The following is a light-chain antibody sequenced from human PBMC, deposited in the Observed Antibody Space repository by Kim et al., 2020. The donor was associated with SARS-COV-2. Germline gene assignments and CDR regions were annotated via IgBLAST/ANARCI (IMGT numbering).Light chain of an antibody. CDR3: QVWDSSSDHNV. Sequence: APGKTARFTCGGNNIGSKSVHWYQQKPGQAPVLVIYYDSDRPSGIPERFSGSNSGNTATLTISRVEAGDEADYYCQVWDSSSDHNVFGSGTKVTVL. V-gene: IGLV3-21*04. CDR1: NIGSKS. CDR2: YDS. J-gene: IGLJ6*01.